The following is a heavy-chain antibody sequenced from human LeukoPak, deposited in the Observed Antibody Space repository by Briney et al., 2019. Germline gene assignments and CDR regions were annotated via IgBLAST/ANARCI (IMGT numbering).Heavy chain of an antibody. CDR3: AREVVRGVIMGGLNYYYYMDV. Sequence: SETLSLTCSVSGGSISSYYWSWIRQPAGKGLEWIGRIYTSGSTNYNPSLKSRVTMSVDTSKNQFSLKLSSVTAADTAVYYCAREVVRGVIMGGLNYYYYMDVWGKGTTVTISS. CDR2: IYTSGST. D-gene: IGHD3-10*01. J-gene: IGHJ6*03. V-gene: IGHV4-4*07. CDR1: GGSISSYY.